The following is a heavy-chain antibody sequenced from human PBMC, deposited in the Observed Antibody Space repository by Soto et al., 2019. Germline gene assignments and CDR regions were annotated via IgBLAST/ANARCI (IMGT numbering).Heavy chain of an antibody. CDR1: GGSISSSSYY. D-gene: IGHD3-22*01. CDR3: ARYNDSSGSTGLYFDY. J-gene: IGHJ4*02. CDR2: IYYSGST. V-gene: IGHV4-39*01. Sequence: QLQLQESGPGLVKPSETLSLTCTVSGGSISSSSYYWGWIRQPPGKGLEWIGSIYYSGSTYYNPSLKSRDTTSVDTSKNQLSLKLSSVTAADTAVYYCARYNDSSGSTGLYFDYWGQGTLVTASS.